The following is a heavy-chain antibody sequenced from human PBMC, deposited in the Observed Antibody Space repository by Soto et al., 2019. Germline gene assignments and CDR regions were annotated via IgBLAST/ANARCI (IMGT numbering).Heavy chain of an antibody. Sequence: PGGCLRLACEASGFPLRSDSVNWVRQAPGKGLEWVSYISSSSSTTHYADSLKDRFTVSTDTSKNTFYLQMSSLRAEDTAVYYCGAGSKDGYNYFFDYWGQGTLVTVSS. CDR1: GFPLRSDS. D-gene: IGHD5-12*01. CDR2: ISSSSSTT. J-gene: IGHJ4*02. V-gene: IGHV3-48*01. CDR3: GAGSKDGYNYFFDY.